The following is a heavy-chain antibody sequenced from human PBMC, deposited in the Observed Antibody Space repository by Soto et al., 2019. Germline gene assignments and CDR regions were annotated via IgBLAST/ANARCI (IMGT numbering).Heavy chain of an antibody. CDR2: IYSGGST. V-gene: IGHV3-66*01. D-gene: IGHD2-2*01. Sequence: GGSLRLSCAASGFTVSSNYMSWVRQAPGKGLEWVSVIYSGGSTYYADSVKGRFTISRDNSKNTLYLQMNSLRAEDRAVYYCARTPTNCSSTSCYVWYGAFDIWGQGTMVTVSS. CDR1: GFTVSSNY. CDR3: ARTPTNCSSTSCYVWYGAFDI. J-gene: IGHJ3*02.